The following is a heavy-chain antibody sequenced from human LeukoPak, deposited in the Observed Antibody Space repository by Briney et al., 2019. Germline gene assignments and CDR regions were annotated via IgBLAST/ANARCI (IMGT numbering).Heavy chain of an antibody. CDR2: IYYSGST. Sequence: SETLSLTCTVSGGSISSGDYYWSWIRQPPGKGLEWFGYIYYSGSTYYNPSLKSRVTISVDTSKNQFSLKLSSVTAADTAVYYCAREKPRNCSSSSGYSRPFDYWGQGTLVTISS. J-gene: IGHJ4*02. D-gene: IGHD2-2*01. V-gene: IGHV4-30-4*01. CDR3: AREKPRNCSSSSGYSRPFDY. CDR1: GGSISSGDYY.